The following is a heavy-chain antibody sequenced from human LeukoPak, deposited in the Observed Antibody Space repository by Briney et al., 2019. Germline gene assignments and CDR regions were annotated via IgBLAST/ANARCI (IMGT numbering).Heavy chain of an antibody. J-gene: IGHJ4*02. CDR3: ARSSTTYYYDTSSHY. CDR2: ISSSGSTI. CDR1: GATFSSYT. Sequence: GGSLRLSCAASGATFSSYTMSWVRQAPGKGLEWVSYISSSGSTIYYADSVKGRFTISRDNAKNSLYLQMNSLRAEDTAVYYCARSSTTYYYDTSSHYWGQGTLVTVSS. V-gene: IGHV3-48*04. D-gene: IGHD3-22*01.